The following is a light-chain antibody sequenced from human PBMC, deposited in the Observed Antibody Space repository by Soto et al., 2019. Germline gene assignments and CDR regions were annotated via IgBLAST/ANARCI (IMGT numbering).Light chain of an antibody. J-gene: IGKJ1*01. CDR3: QQSYSSPRA. CDR2: AAS. CDR1: QSIDYY. V-gene: IGKV1-39*01. Sequence: DIRMTQSPSSLSASVGDRVTITCRTSQSIDYYLNWFQQKPGKAPKLLIHAASSLQSGVPSRFSGSGSGTDFTLTISSLQPDDSATYYCQQSYSSPRAFGQGTKVEIK.